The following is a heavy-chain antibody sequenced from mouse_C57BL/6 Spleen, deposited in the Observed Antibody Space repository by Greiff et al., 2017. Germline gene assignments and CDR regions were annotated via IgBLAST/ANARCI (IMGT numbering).Heavy chain of an antibody. V-gene: IGHV1-9*01. D-gene: IGHD3-1*01. Sequence: LEEPGAELMKPGASVKLSCKATGYTFTGYWLEWVKQRPGHGLEWIGEILPGSGSTNYNETFKGKATVTADTSSNTAYMQLSSLTTDDSAIYYCARGGELGDAMDYGGQGTSGTVSS. CDR3: ARGGELGDAMDY. CDR2: ILPGSGST. J-gene: IGHJ4*01. CDR1: GYTFTGYW.